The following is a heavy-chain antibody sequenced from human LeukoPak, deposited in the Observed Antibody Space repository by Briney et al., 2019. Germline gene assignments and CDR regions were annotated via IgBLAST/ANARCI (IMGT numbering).Heavy chain of an antibody. D-gene: IGHD6-19*01. CDR2: IYYTGST. CDR3: ARDGGGWSDDYYYMDV. Sequence: SETLSLTCTVSGGSISSSSYYWGWIRQPPGKGLEWIGIIYYTGSTYYNPSLKSRVTISVDTSKNQFSLKLSSVTAADTAVYYCARDGGGWSDDYYYMDVWGKGTTVTVSS. J-gene: IGHJ6*03. CDR1: GGSISSSSYY. V-gene: IGHV4-39*07.